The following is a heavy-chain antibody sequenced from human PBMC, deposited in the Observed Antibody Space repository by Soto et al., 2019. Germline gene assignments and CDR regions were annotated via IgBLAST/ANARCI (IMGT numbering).Heavy chain of an antibody. J-gene: IGHJ4*02. Sequence: ASVKVSCKASGGTFSSYAISWVRQAPGQGLEWMGGIIPIFGTANYAQKFQGRVTITADESTSTAYMELSSLRSEDTAVYYCVLARIAARQLNFDYWGQGTLVTVSS. CDR1: GGTFSSYA. D-gene: IGHD6-6*01. CDR3: VLARIAARQLNFDY. CDR2: IIPIFGTA. V-gene: IGHV1-69*13.